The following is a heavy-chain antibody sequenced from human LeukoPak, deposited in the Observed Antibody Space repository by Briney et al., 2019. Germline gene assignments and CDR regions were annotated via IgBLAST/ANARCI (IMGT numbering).Heavy chain of an antibody. Sequence: PGRSLRLSCAASGFTFSSYGVYWVRQAPGKGLEWVAVISFDGSSKYYADSVRGRFTVSRDNSKDTLYLQMNSLRAEDTAVYYCAKDEIGAVAGLLDYWGQGILVTVSS. V-gene: IGHV3-30*18. J-gene: IGHJ4*02. D-gene: IGHD6-19*01. CDR2: ISFDGSSK. CDR3: AKDEIGAVAGLLDY. CDR1: GFTFSSYG.